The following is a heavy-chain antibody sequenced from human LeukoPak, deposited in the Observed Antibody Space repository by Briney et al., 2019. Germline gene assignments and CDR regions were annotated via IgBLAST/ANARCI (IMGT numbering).Heavy chain of an antibody. CDR3: ARGPPRYCSGGSCSPLDY. D-gene: IGHD2-15*01. CDR1: GYTFTGYY. CDR2: INPNSGGT. V-gene: IGHV1-2*02. J-gene: IGHJ4*02. Sequence: ASVKVSCKASGYTFTGYYMHWVRQAPGQGLEWMGWINPNSGGTNYAQKFQGRVTMTRDTSISTAYMELSRLRSDDTAVYYCARGPPRYCSGGSCSPLDYWGQGTLVTVSS.